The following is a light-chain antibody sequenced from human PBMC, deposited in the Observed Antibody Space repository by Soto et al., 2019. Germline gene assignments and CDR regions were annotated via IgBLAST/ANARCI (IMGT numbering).Light chain of an antibody. Sequence: EIVLTQSPGTLSLSPGEKATLSCRASQSVSRSYLAWYQQKPGQAPRLLIYGASSRATGIPDRFSGSGSGTDFTLTINRQEPEDFAVYYCQQYGTSRAFGQGSKVENK. V-gene: IGKV3-20*01. J-gene: IGKJ1*01. CDR1: QSVSRSY. CDR2: GAS. CDR3: QQYGTSRA.